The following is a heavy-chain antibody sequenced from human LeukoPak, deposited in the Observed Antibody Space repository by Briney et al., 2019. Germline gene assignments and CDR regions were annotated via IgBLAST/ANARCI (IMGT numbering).Heavy chain of an antibody. CDR1: GGSFSGYY. CDR2: INHSGST. Sequence: SETLSHTCAVYGGSFSGYYWSWIRQPPGKGLEWIGEINHSGSTNYNPSLKSRVTMSVDTSKNQFSLKLSSVTAADTAVYCCARSNYVWGNYRPRQSDAFDIWGQGTMVTVSS. D-gene: IGHD3-16*02. CDR3: ARSNYVWGNYRPRQSDAFDI. J-gene: IGHJ3*02. V-gene: IGHV4-34*01.